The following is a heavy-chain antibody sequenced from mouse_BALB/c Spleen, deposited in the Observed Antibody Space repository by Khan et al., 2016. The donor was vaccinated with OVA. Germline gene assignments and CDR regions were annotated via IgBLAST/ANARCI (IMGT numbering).Heavy chain of an antibody. CDR3: ARGGGTAPFAY. CDR2: ISDLAYTF. V-gene: IGHV5-15*02. CDR1: GFTFSDYG. Sequence: EVELVESGGGLVQPGGSRKLSCAASGFTFSDYGMAWVRQAPGKGPEWVAFISDLAYTFYYADTVTGRFTLPRENAKNTLYLEMSSLRSGDTAMYYCARGGGTAPFAYWGQGTLVTVSA. J-gene: IGHJ3*01. D-gene: IGHD1-2*01.